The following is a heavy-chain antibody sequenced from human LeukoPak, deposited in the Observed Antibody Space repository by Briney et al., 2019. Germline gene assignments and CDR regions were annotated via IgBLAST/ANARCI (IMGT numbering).Heavy chain of an antibody. J-gene: IGHJ6*02. V-gene: IGHV3-7*01. CDR2: INQDGGEK. Sequence: GGSLRHSCAASGFTFSSHWVSWVRQAPGKRLQWVANINQDGGEKHHVDSVRGRFTISRDNAKNSLYLQMNSLRVEDSAVYYCASNWDYVRGYGMDVWGQGTTVTVSS. D-gene: IGHD1-7*01. CDR3: ASNWDYVRGYGMDV. CDR1: GFTFSSHW.